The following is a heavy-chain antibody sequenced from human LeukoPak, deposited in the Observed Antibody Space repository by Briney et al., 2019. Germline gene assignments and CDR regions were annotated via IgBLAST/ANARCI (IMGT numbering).Heavy chain of an antibody. Sequence: SETLSLTCAVYGGSFSGYYWSWIRQPPGKGLEWIGEIKHSGSTNYNPSLKSRVTISVDTSKNQFSLKLSSVTAADTAVYYCARGARLLWFGELLGRIRTPETNWFDPWGQGTLVTVSS. J-gene: IGHJ5*02. CDR3: ARGARLLWFGELLGRIRTPETNWFDP. CDR2: IKHSGST. CDR1: GGSFSGYY. D-gene: IGHD3-10*01. V-gene: IGHV4-34*01.